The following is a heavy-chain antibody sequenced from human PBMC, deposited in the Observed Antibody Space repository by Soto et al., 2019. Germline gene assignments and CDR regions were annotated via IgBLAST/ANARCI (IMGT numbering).Heavy chain of an antibody. V-gene: IGHV4-59*01. CDR2: IHYTGNT. CDR3: ARDRTSVNWYFDL. Sequence: QVQLQESGPGLVKPSETLSLTCTVSGDSISSYYWSWIRQPPGKGLEWIGYIHYTGNTNHNPSLKSRVTISVATSKNQFSLKLSAVTAADTAVYYCARDRTSVNWYFDLWGRGTLVSVSS. D-gene: IGHD2-2*01. CDR1: GDSISSYY. J-gene: IGHJ2*01.